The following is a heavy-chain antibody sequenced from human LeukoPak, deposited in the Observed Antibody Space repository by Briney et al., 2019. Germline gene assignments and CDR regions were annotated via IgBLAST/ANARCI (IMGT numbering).Heavy chain of an antibody. Sequence: GGSLRLSCAASGFTFSSYWMNWVRLAPGKGLEWVANIKEDGSEKYYVDSVKGRFTISRDNAKNSLYLQMNSLRAEDTAVYYCARDLSRFTSVDRPYDYWGQGTLVTVSS. J-gene: IGHJ4*02. CDR3: ARDLSRFTSVDRPYDY. CDR2: IKEDGSEK. CDR1: GFTFSSYW. D-gene: IGHD2/OR15-2a*01. V-gene: IGHV3-7*01.